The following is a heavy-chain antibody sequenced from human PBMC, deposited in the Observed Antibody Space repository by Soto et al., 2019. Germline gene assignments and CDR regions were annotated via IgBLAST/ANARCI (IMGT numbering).Heavy chain of an antibody. V-gene: IGHV4-31*03. J-gene: IGHJ5*02. D-gene: IGHD6-13*01. CDR1: GGSISSGGYY. CDR2: IYYSGST. Sequence: SETLSLTCTVSGGSISSGGYYWSWIRQHPGKGLEWIGYIYYSGSTYYNPSLKSRVTISVDTSKNQFSLKLSSVTAADTAVYYCARAAAGINWFDPWGQGTLVTVSS. CDR3: ARAAAGINWFDP.